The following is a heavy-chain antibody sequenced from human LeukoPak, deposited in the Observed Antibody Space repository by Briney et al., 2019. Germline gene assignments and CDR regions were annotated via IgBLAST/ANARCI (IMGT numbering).Heavy chain of an antibody. CDR1: GFTVSSNY. CDR3: ARGAYGSGSYGDNWFDP. CDR2: IYSGGST. V-gene: IGHV3-66*01. J-gene: IGHJ5*02. D-gene: IGHD3-10*01. Sequence: GGSLRLSCAASGFTVSSNYMNWVRQAPGNGLEWVSVIYSGGSTYYADSVKGRFTISRDNSKNTLYLQMNSLRAEDTAVYYCARGAYGSGSYGDNWFDPWGQGTLVTVSS.